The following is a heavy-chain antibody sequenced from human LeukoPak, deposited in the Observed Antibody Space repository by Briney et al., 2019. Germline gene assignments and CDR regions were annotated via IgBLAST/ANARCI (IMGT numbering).Heavy chain of an antibody. J-gene: IGHJ3*02. D-gene: IGHD6-19*01. V-gene: IGHV3-7*01. CDR1: GFTFSSYW. CDR2: IKQDGSEK. Sequence: PGGSLRLSCAASGFTFSSYWMSWVRQAPGKGLEWVANIKQDGSEKYYVDSVKGRFTISRDNAKNSLYLQMNSLRAEDTAVYYCASFIAVATGGAFDIWGQGTMVTVSS. CDR3: ASFIAVATGGAFDI.